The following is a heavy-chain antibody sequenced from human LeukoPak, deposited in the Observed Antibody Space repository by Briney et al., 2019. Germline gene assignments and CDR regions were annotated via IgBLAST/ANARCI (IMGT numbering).Heavy chain of an antibody. CDR2: IYYSGST. CDR1: GGSISSYY. Sequence: SETLSLTCIVSGGSISSYYWSWIRQPPGKGLEWIGYIYYSGSTNYNPSLKSRVTISVDTSKNQFSLKLSSVTAADTAVYYCARGGYDYVWGSYRINNWFDPWGQGTLVTVSS. V-gene: IGHV4-59*01. CDR3: ARGGYDYVWGSYRINNWFDP. J-gene: IGHJ5*02. D-gene: IGHD3-16*01.